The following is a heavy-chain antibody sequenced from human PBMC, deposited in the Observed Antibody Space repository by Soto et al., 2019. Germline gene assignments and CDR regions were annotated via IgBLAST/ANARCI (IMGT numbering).Heavy chain of an antibody. D-gene: IGHD6-6*01. CDR3: ARRARPDFYYMDV. CDR2: ISSNGVGT. CDR1: GFTLSGYA. J-gene: IGHJ6*03. V-gene: IGHV3-64*01. Sequence: GGSLRLSCAASGFTLSGYAMDWVRQAPGKGLEYVSDISSNGVGTYYANSVQGRFTISRDNSKNTVYLQMGSLRPEDMAVYYCARRARPDFYYMDVWGKGTTVTVSS.